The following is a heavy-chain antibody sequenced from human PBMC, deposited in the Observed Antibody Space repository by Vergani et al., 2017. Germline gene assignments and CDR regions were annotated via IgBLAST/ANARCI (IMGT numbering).Heavy chain of an antibody. CDR3: ARWDDVDY. CDR1: GFTFSSYS. J-gene: IGHJ4*02. CDR2: ISSSSSTI. V-gene: IGHV3-48*04. Sequence: EVQLVESGGGLEKPGGSLRLSCAASGFTFSSYSMNWVRQAPGKGLEWVSYISSSSSTIYYADSVKGRFTISRDNAKNSRYLQMNSLRAEDTAVYYCARWDDVDYWGQGTLVTVSS. D-gene: IGHD1-26*01.